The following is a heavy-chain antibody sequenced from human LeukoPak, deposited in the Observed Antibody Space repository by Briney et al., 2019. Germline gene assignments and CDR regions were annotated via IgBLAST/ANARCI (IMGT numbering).Heavy chain of an antibody. CDR2: ISYDGSNK. D-gene: IGHD5-18*01. Sequence: GGSLRLSCAASGFTFSSYGMHWVRQAPGKGLEWVAVISYDGSNKYYADSVKGRFTISRDNSKNTLYLQMNSLRAEDTAVYYCAKDQLKAMVNQPLDYWGQGTLVTVSS. CDR3: AKDQLKAMVNQPLDY. V-gene: IGHV3-30*18. J-gene: IGHJ4*02. CDR1: GFTFSSYG.